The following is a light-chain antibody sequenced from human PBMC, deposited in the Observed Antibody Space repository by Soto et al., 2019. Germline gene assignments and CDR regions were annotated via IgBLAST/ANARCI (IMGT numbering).Light chain of an antibody. CDR2: QVS. J-gene: IGLJ3*02. CDR1: SSDIGSYNH. Sequence: QSVLTQPASVSGSPGQSITISGTGTSSDIGSYNHVSWYQQYPGKAPKLMIYQVSTRPSGVSNRFSGSKSGFTSSLNISGLQAEDEADYSCSSFALSSHWVFGGGPKVTVL. CDR3: SSFALSSHWV. V-gene: IGLV2-14*01.